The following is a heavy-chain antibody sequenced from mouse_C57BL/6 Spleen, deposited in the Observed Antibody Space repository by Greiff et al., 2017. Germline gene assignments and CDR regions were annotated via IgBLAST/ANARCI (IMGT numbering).Heavy chain of an antibody. CDR1: GYTFTDYE. V-gene: IGHV1-15*01. D-gene: IGHD2-12*01. CDR3: TRKGGPAYYSDWYFDV. J-gene: IGHJ1*03. Sequence: QVQLQQSGAELVRPGASVTLSCKASGYTFTDYEMHWVKQTPVHGLEWIGAIDPETGGTAYNQKFKGKAILTADKSSSTAYMELRSLTSEDSAVYYCTRKGGPAYYSDWYFDVWGTGTTVTVSS. CDR2: IDPETGGT.